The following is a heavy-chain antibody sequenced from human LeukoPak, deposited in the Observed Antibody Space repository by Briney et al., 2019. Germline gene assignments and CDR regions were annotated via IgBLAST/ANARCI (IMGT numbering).Heavy chain of an antibody. CDR3: ARDFLRTASPDALDF. CDR2: ISYSGNT. J-gene: IGHJ3*01. Sequence: TSETLSLTCTVSGDSISSDGYSWTWIRQPPGKGLEWIGHISYSGNTYYNPSLKSRVTLSVDASKSQFSLNLTSVTAADTAMYYCARDFLRTASPDALDFWGQGTMVTVSS. V-gene: IGHV4-31*03. CDR1: GDSISSDGYS. D-gene: IGHD2-21*02.